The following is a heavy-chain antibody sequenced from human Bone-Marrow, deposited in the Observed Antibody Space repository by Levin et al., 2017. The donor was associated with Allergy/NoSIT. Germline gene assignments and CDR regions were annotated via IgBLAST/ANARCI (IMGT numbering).Heavy chain of an antibody. V-gene: IGHV4-31*03. CDR2: IYYSGST. Sequence: SETLSLTCTVSGGSISSGGYYWSWIRQHPGKGLEWIGYIYYSGSTYYNPSLKSRVTISVDTSKNQFSLKLSSVTAADTAVYYCALQTIPGDYYDSRIDYWGQGTLVTVSS. D-gene: IGHD3-22*01. CDR3: ALQTIPGDYYDSRIDY. CDR1: GGSISSGGYY. J-gene: IGHJ4*02.